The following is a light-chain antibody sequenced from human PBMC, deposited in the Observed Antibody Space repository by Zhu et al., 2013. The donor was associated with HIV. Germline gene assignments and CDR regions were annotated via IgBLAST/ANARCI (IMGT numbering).Light chain of an antibody. J-gene: IGKJ3*01. V-gene: IGKV3-20*01. Sequence: EIVLTQSPGTLSLSPGERATLSCRASQSITSNYLAWYQHKPGQAPRLLIYGASYRATGIPDRYSGSGSGTDFTLTISSLQAEDSATYYCQQTKSYPFSFGPGTKV. CDR2: GAS. CDR3: QQTKSYPFS. CDR1: QSITSNY.